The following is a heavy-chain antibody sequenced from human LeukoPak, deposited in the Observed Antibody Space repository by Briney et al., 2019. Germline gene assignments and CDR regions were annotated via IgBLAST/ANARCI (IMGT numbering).Heavy chain of an antibody. CDR2: ISGSGGST. Sequence: GGSLRLSCAASGFTFSSYAMSWVRQAPGKGLEWVSAISGSGGSTYYADSVKGRFTISRDNSKNTLYLQMNSLRVEDTAVYYCARDSPPINYYDTSGHYYGMDVWGQGTTVTVSS. V-gene: IGHV3-23*01. CDR1: GFTFSSYA. CDR3: ARDSPPINYYDTSGHYYGMDV. D-gene: IGHD3-22*01. J-gene: IGHJ6*02.